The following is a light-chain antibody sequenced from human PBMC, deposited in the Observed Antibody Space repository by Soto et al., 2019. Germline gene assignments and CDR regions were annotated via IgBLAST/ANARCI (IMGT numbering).Light chain of an antibody. V-gene: IGKV3-20*01. J-gene: IGKJ1*01. CDR1: QSVGSN. Sequence: RVMTQSPATLSVSPGERATLSCRASQSVGSNLAWYQQKPGQAPRLLIFGASSRASGIPDRFSGSGSGTDFTLTISRLEPEDFAVYYCQQYGSSPRTFGQGTKVDI. CDR2: GAS. CDR3: QQYGSSPRT.